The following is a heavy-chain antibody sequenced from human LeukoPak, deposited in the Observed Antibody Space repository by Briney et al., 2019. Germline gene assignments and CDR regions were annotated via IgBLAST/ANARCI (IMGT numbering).Heavy chain of an antibody. Sequence: GGSLRLSCAASGFTFSSYSMNWVRQAPGKGLEWVSSISSSSSYIYYADSAKGRFTISRDNAKNSLYLQMNSLRAEDTAVYYCARLPPYSSSWYGDAFDIWGQGTMVTVSS. CDR2: ISSSSSYI. D-gene: IGHD6-13*01. CDR1: GFTFSSYS. J-gene: IGHJ3*02. V-gene: IGHV3-21*01. CDR3: ARLPPYSSSWYGDAFDI.